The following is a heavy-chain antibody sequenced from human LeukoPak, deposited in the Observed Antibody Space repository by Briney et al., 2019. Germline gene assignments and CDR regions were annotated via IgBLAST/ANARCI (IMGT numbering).Heavy chain of an antibody. CDR2: INAGSGDT. V-gene: IGHV1-2*06. D-gene: IGHD7-27*01. Sequence: ASVKVSCKASGYTFSGYFVHWVRQAPGQGLEWMGRINAGSGDTEFAQKFQGRVTMTMDTFVSTAYMEVSGLTSDDTAIYYCARDLSSTPNWELDHWGQGTLVTFSS. CDR3: ARDLSSTPNWELDH. CDR1: GYTFSGYF. J-gene: IGHJ5*02.